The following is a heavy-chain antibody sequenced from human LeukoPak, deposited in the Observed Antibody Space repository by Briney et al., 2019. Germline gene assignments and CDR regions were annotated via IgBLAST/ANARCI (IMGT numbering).Heavy chain of an antibody. CDR3: ARVLRGGRRLDY. J-gene: IGHJ4*02. CDR2: INHSGST. V-gene: IGHV4-34*01. CDR1: GGSFSGYY. D-gene: IGHD3-16*01. Sequence: SETLSLTCAVYGGSFSGYYWSWIRQPPGKGLEWIGEINHSGSTNYNPSLKSRVTISVDTSKNQFSLKLSSVTAADTAVYYCARVLRGGRRLDYWGQGTLVTVS.